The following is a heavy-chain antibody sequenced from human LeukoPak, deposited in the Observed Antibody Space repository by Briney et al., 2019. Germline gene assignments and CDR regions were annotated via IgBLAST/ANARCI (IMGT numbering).Heavy chain of an antibody. CDR3: AKGGRYDSSGYPDS. CDR1: GFTFSSYA. V-gene: IGHV3-23*01. J-gene: IGHJ4*02. Sequence: GGSLRLSCASSGFTFSSYAMNWVRQAPGKGLEWVSVISGSGATTYYADSVKGRFTISRDNSKKTLFLQMNSLRGEDTAVYYCAKGGRYDSSGYPDSWGQGTLVTVSS. CDR2: ISGSGATT. D-gene: IGHD3-22*01.